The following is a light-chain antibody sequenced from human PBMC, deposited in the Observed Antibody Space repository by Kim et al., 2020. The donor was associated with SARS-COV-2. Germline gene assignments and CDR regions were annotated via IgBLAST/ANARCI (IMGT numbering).Light chain of an antibody. CDR1: EGIGSY. CDR2: AAS. CDR3: QQYKSFPYT. J-gene: IGKJ2*01. Sequence: DIQMTQSPSSLSASVGDRVTITCRASEGIGSYLAWFQQKSGKPPKSLIYAASNLESGVPSKFSGSGSRTDFALTISSLQPDDFATYYCQQYKSFPYTFGQGTKLEI. V-gene: IGKV1-16*02.